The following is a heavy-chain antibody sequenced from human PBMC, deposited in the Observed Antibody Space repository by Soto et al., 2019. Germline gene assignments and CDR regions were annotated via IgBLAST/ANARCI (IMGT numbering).Heavy chain of an antibody. CDR3: ARLVNAIPNHGMDV. Sequence: HPGGPLRLSCAASGFTFNSYWMRWVRQAPGKGLEWVATIKQDGSERYYVDSVKGRFTISRDNAKNSLYLQMNSLRAEDTAVYYCARLVNAIPNHGMDVWGQGTTVTVSS. V-gene: IGHV3-7*05. J-gene: IGHJ6*02. CDR1: GFTFNSYW. D-gene: IGHD2-21*01. CDR2: IKQDGSER.